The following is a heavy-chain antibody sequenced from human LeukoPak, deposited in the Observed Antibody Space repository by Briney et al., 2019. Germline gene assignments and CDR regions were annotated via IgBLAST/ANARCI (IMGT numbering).Heavy chain of an antibody. CDR1: GFTFSDYY. Sequence: GSLRLSCAASGFTFSDYYWSWIRQPPGKGLEWIGKINHSGSTNYSPSLKSRVTISIDTSKNQFSLKLNSMTAADTAVYYCARGEGARDGYNYAGPFYFDYWGHGTLVTVSS. D-gene: IGHD5-24*01. CDR2: INHSGST. V-gene: IGHV4-34*01. CDR3: ARGEGARDGYNYAGPFYFDY. J-gene: IGHJ4*01.